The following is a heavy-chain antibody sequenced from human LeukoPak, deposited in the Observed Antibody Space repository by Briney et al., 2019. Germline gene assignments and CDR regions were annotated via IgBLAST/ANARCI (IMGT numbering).Heavy chain of an antibody. CDR2: ISAYNGNT. CDR1: GYTFTSYG. Sequence: ASVKVSCKASGYTFTSYGISWVRQASGQGLEWMGWISAYNGNTIYAQKFQGRVTMTEDTSTDTAYMELSSLRSEDTAVYYCATGDYIAVAGTRDYFDYWGQGTLVTVSS. CDR3: ATGDYIAVAGTRDYFDY. V-gene: IGHV1-18*01. D-gene: IGHD6-19*01. J-gene: IGHJ4*02.